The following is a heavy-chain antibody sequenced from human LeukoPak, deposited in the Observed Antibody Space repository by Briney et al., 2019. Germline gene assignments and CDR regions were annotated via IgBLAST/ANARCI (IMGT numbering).Heavy chain of an antibody. Sequence: GESLKTSCKGSGYSFTSYWIGWVRQMPGKGLEWMGIIYPGDSDTRYSPSFQGQVTISAGKSISTAYLQWSNLKASDTAMYYCARYYYDSSGYWRFDYWGQGTLVTVSS. CDR2: IYPGDSDT. V-gene: IGHV5-51*01. CDR1: GYSFTSYW. D-gene: IGHD3-22*01. CDR3: ARYYYDSSGYWRFDY. J-gene: IGHJ4*02.